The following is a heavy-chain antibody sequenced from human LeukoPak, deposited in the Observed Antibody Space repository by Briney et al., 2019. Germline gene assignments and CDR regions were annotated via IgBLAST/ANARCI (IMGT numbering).Heavy chain of an antibody. V-gene: IGHV4-31*03. J-gene: IGHJ5*02. Sequence: SETLSLIYTVSGGSISSGGYYGSWIRQHPGKGLEWIGYIYYSGSTYYNPSLKSRVTISVDTSKNQFSLKLSSVTAADTAVYYCARAQLTRDPNWCDLWGQGTLVTVSS. CDR2: IYYSGST. CDR3: ARAQLTRDPNWCDL. CDR1: GGSISSGGYY. D-gene: IGHD7-27*01.